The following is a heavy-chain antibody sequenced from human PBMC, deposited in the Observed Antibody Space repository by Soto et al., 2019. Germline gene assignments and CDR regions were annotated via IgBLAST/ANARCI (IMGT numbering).Heavy chain of an antibody. J-gene: IGHJ5*02. CDR2: IHHSGST. D-gene: IGHD3-16*02. V-gene: IGHV4-4*02. CDR3: ARVVSYVWGSYRP. Sequence: QLQLQESGPGLVKPSGTLSLTCAVSGGSISSNDWWSWVRQSPGKGLEWIGKIHHSGSTSYNPSLRSRVTISLDKSKNLFSLTLRSVTAADTAIYYCARVVSYVWGSYRPWGPGTLVTVS. CDR1: GGSISSNDW.